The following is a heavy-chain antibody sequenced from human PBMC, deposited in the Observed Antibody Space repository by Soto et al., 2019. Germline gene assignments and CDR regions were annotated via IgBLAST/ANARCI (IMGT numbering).Heavy chain of an antibody. CDR2: MLYSGLT. CDR1: GYSVSSSDYY. D-gene: IGHD2-15*01. V-gene: IGHV4-39*01. Sequence: SETLSLTCSVSGYSVSSSDYYWAWIRQPPGKGLEWIGSMLYSGLTYYNPSLKSRVTLSVDTSKNQFSVKLNSVTASDTAVYYCAPLSVSLSGPYGIHVWGQGTTVTVSS. CDR3: APLSVSLSGPYGIHV. J-gene: IGHJ6*02.